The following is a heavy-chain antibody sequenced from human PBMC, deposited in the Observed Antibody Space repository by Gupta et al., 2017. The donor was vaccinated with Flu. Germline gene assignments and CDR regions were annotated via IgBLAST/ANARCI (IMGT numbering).Heavy chain of an antibody. D-gene: IGHD2-2*01. Sequence: QVQLVQSGAEVKKPGSSVKVSCKASGGTFSSYAISWVRQAPGQGLEWMGGIIPIFGTANYAQKFQGRVTITADESTSTAYMELSSLRSEDTAVYYCARGIVVVPAAINYGMDVWGQGTTVTVSS. J-gene: IGHJ6*02. CDR3: ARGIVVVPAAINYGMDV. CDR2: IIPIFGTA. CDR1: GGTFSSYA. V-gene: IGHV1-69*01.